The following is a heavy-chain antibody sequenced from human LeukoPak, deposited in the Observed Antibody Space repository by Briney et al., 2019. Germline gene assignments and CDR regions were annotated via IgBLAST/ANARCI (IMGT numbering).Heavy chain of an antibody. CDR2: IYYSGST. J-gene: IGHJ4*02. CDR3: ARLRGSRESWGIAARPRYFDY. V-gene: IGHV4-59*08. CDR1: GGSISSYY. D-gene: IGHD6-6*01. Sequence: SETLSLTCTVSGGSISSYYWSWIRQPPGKGLEWIGYIYYSGSTNYNPSLKSRVTISVDTSKNQFSLKLSSVTAADTAVYYCARLRGSRESWGIAARPRYFDYWGQGTLVTVSS.